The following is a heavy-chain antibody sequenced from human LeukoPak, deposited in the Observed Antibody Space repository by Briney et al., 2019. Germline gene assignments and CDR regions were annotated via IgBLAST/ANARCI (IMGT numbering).Heavy chain of an antibody. J-gene: IGHJ6*03. Sequence: SETLSLTCTVSGGSMSSYDWSWTRQPPGKGLEWIGYIYYSGSTNYNPSLNSRVTISLDTSKNQFSLRLSSVTAADTAVYYCARVSGGSSTYYYYMDVWGKGTTVTVSS. V-gene: IGHV4-59*01. CDR2: IYYSGST. CDR3: ARVSGGSSTYYYYMDV. D-gene: IGHD2-15*01. CDR1: GGSMSSYD.